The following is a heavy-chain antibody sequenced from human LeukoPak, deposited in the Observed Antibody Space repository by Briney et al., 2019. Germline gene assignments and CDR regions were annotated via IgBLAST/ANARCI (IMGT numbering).Heavy chain of an antibody. CDR1: GFPFSTFW. J-gene: IGHJ4*02. CDR3: TGETYYFDH. CDR2: INQDGSEK. V-gene: IGHV3-7*04. Sequence: GGSLRHSCAVSGFPFSTFWMSWVRQAPGKGLEWVANINQDGSEKYYVDSERGRFAISRDNAKNSLYLQMNSLRPEDTAMYYCTGETYYFDHRGQGALVTVSS.